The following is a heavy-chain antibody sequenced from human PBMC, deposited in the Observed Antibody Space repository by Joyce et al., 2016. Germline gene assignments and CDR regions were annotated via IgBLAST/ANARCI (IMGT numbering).Heavy chain of an antibody. V-gene: IGHV4-4*02. Sequence: QVQLQESGPGLVKPSGTLSLTCTVSGASISNDNWWSWVRQPPGKGLEWIGEIWHSGTTNYNPSLGGRVTISLDKSKNQFSLTLTSVTVADTAVYYCARGFDFSAYYFLYWGQGTPVTVSS. J-gene: IGHJ4*02. CDR1: GASISNDNW. CDR3: ARGFDFSAYYFLY. CDR2: IWHSGTT. D-gene: IGHD3/OR15-3a*01.